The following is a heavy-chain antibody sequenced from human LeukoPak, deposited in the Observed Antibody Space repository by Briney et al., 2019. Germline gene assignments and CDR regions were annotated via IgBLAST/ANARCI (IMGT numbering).Heavy chain of an antibody. J-gene: IGHJ1*01. CDR3: AKDIDSSWYAEYFQH. V-gene: IGHV3-43*02. D-gene: IGHD6-13*01. CDR1: GFTFDDYA. Sequence: GGSLRLSCAASGFTFDDYAMHWVRQAPGKGLEWVSLISGDGGSTYSANSVKGRFTISRDNSKNSLYLQMNSLRTEDTALYYCAKDIDSSWYAEYFQHWGQSTLVTVSS. CDR2: ISGDGGST.